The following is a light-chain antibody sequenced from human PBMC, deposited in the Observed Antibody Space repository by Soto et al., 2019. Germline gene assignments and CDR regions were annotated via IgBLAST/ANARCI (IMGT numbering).Light chain of an antibody. J-gene: IGLJ1*01. CDR2: GNS. CDR3: QSYDSSLSGYV. CDR1: SSNIGAGYG. Sequence: QSVLTQPPSVSGAPGQRVTISCTGNSSNIGAGYGVHWYQQLPGTAPKLLIYGNSNRPSGVPDRFSGSKSGTSASLAITGLQAEDEADYYCQSYDSSLSGYVFGTGTKLTVL. V-gene: IGLV1-40*01.